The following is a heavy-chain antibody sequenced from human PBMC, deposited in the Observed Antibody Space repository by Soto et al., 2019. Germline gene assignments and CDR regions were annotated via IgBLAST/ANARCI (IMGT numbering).Heavy chain of an antibody. CDR3: ASIPTGDANRFDL. J-gene: IGHJ5*02. CDR2: IYYTGNA. CDR1: GDSISDTDYY. D-gene: IGHD7-27*01. V-gene: IGHV4-31*03. Sequence: SETLSLTCTVSGDSISDTDYYWTWIRQSPGKGLEWIGFIYYTGNAYYNPYNPSLESRVSISIDTSKNQFSLKLTFLTATDTAVFYSASIPTGDANRFDLW.